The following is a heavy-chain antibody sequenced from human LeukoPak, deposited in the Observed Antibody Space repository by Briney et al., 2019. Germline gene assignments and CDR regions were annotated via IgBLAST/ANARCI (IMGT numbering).Heavy chain of an antibody. J-gene: IGHJ5*02. Sequence: PGGSLRLSCAASGFTFSSYGLHWVRQAPGKGLEWVALISYDGTNKYYAGSVKGRFTISRDNSKNTLYLQMNSLRAEDTAVYYCAGSAAGSFGWFDPWGQGTLVTVSS. D-gene: IGHD6-13*01. CDR3: AGSAAGSFGWFDP. CDR2: ISYDGTNK. V-gene: IGHV3-30*03. CDR1: GFTFSSYG.